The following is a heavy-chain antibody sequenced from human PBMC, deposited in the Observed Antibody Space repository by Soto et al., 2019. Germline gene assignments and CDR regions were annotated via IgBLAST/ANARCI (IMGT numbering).Heavy chain of an antibody. D-gene: IGHD3-10*01. Sequence: GGSLRLSCSASGFSFLNYWMSWVRQAPGKGLELVANIKQDGSDKNYVDSVKGRFTISRDNAKNSLYLQMNSLRAEDTAVYYCARDPIMLREAYYFHWGQGTLVSVSS. CDR3: ARDPIMLREAYYFH. CDR2: IKQDGSDK. CDR1: GFSFLNYW. V-gene: IGHV3-7*01. J-gene: IGHJ4*02.